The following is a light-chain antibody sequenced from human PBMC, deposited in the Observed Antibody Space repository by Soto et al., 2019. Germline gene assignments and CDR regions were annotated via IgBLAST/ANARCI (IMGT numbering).Light chain of an antibody. CDR3: GSHAGSKNIV. CDR2: EVN. CDR1: SSDVGGYNY. Sequence: QSALTQPPSASGSPGQSVAISCTGTSSDVGGYNYVSWYQHHPGKAPKLMIYEVNKRTGGVPDRFSGSKSANAASLTGSGLQAEDEADYCCGSHAGSKNIVFGGGTKVTVL. J-gene: IGLJ2*01. V-gene: IGLV2-8*01.